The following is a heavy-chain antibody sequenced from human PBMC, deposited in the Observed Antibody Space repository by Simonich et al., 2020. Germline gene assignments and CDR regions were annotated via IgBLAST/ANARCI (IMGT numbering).Heavy chain of an antibody. V-gene: IGHV4-34*01. CDR3: ARGLRVAAAGTAFQH. D-gene: IGHD6-13*01. CDR1: GGSFSGYY. CDR2: INHSERT. J-gene: IGHJ1*01. Sequence: QVQLQQWGAGLLKPSETLSLTCAVYGGSFSGYYCSWLSQPPGKGLEWSGEINHSERTNYNPSIKSRVTISVDTSKNQFSLKLSSVTAADTAVYYCARGLRVAAAGTAFQHWGQGTLVTVSS.